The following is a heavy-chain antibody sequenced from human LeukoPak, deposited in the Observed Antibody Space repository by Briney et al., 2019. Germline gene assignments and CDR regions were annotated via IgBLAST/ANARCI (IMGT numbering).Heavy chain of an antibody. CDR2: IYYSGST. J-gene: IGHJ4*02. V-gene: IGHV4-59*08. D-gene: IGHD6-19*01. Sequence: SGTLSLTCTVSGGSISSYYWSWIRQPPGKGLEWIGYIYYSGSTNYNPSLKSRVTISVDTSKNQFSLKLSSVTAADTAVYYCARLWDIAVAGSYYFDYWGQGTLVTVSS. CDR1: GGSISSYY. CDR3: ARLWDIAVAGSYYFDY.